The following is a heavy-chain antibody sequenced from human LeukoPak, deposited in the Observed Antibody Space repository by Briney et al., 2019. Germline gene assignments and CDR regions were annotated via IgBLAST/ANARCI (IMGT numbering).Heavy chain of an antibody. CDR3: AKDPNGDYIGTFDI. D-gene: IGHD4-17*01. Sequence: SETLSLTCTVSGGSISSGSYYWSWIRQPPGKGLEWIGYIYYSGSTNYNPSLKSRVTISVDTSKNQFSLKLSSVTAADTAVYYCAKDPNGDYIGTFDIWDQGTMVTVSS. V-gene: IGHV4-61*01. J-gene: IGHJ3*02. CDR2: IYYSGST. CDR1: GGSISSGSYY.